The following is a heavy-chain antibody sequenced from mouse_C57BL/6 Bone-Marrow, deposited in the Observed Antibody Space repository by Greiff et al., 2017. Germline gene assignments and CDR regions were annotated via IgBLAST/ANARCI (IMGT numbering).Heavy chain of an antibody. J-gene: IGHJ1*03. V-gene: IGHV1-64*01. Sequence: VQLQQPGAELVKPGASVKLSCKASGYTFTSYWMHWVKQRPGQGLEWIGMIHPNSGSTNYNEKFKSKATLTVDKSSSTAYMQLSSLTSEDAAVYCCARRGLRRPWYFDVWGTGTTVTVSS. D-gene: IGHD3-1*01. CDR1: GYTFTSYW. CDR2: IHPNSGST. CDR3: ARRGLRRPWYFDV.